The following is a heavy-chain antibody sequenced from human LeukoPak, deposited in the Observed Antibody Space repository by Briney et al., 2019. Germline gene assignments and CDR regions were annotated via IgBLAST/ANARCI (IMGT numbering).Heavy chain of an antibody. CDR1: GGSSSGYY. Sequence: SQSLSLACAVYGGSSSGYYWSWIRQPPGKGREWIGEISKIGTPTCNPPLRSRASISVDRSKNQFSLNWVFVPAATRAFFYVARHRIVIGTYDSEQIGYWGQRTLVTVSS. CDR3: ARHRIVIGTYDSEQIGY. D-gene: IGHD3-22*01. V-gene: IGHV4-34*01. CDR2: ISKIGTP. J-gene: IGHJ4*02.